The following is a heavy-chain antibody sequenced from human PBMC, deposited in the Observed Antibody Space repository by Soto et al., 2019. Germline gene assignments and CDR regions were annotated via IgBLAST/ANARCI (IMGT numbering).Heavy chain of an antibody. CDR1: GFTFSSYA. V-gene: IGHV3-23*01. J-gene: IGHJ3*02. CDR3: AKASSGSSGYYSLTGLLDAFDI. CDR2: ISGSGGST. Sequence: EVQLLESGGGLVQPGGSLRLSCAASGFTFSSYAMSWVRQAPGKGLEWVSAISGSGGSTYYADSVKGRFTISRDNSKNTLYLQMNSLRAEDTAVYYCAKASSGSSGYYSLTGLLDAFDIWGQGTMVTVSS. D-gene: IGHD3-22*01.